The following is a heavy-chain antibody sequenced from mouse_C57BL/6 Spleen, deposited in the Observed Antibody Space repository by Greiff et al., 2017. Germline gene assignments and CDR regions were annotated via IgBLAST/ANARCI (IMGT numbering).Heavy chain of an antibody. CDR3: ARERRNYWYFDV. V-gene: IGHV3-1*01. Sequence: VQLKESGPGMVKPSQSLSLTCTVTGYSITSGYDWHWIRHFPGNKLEWMGYISYSGSTNYNPSLKSRISITHDTSKNHFFLKLNSVTTEDTATYYCARERRNYWYFDVWGTGTTVTVSS. J-gene: IGHJ1*03. CDR1: GYSITSGYD. CDR2: ISYSGST.